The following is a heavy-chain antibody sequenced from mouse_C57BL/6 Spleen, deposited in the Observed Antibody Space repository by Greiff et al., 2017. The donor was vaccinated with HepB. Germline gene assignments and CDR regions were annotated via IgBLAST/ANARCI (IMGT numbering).Heavy chain of an antibody. D-gene: IGHD2-4*01. CDR2: INPNNGGT. CDR1: GYTFTDYN. J-gene: IGHJ4*01. Sequence: VQLQQSGPELVKPGASVKMSCKASGYTFTDYNMHWVKQNHGKSLEWIGYINPNNGGTSYNQKFKGKATLTVNKSSSTAYMELRSLTSEDSAVYYCARDGGLRRDYAMDYWGQGTSVTVSS. V-gene: IGHV1-22*01. CDR3: ARDGGLRRDYAMDY.